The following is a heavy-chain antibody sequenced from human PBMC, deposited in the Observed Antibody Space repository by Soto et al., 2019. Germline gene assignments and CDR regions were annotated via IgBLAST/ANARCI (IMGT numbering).Heavy chain of an antibody. D-gene: IGHD3-22*01. J-gene: IGHJ4*02. CDR3: ARDPLYQYYYDSSGSHFDY. Sequence: GASVKVSCKASGYTFTSYYMHWVRQAPGQGLEWMGIINPSGGSTSYAQKFQGRVTMTRDTSTSTVYMELSSLRSEDTAVYYCARDPLYQYYYDSSGSHFDYWGQGTLVTSPQ. CDR1: GYTFTSYY. CDR2: INPSGGST. V-gene: IGHV1-46*01.